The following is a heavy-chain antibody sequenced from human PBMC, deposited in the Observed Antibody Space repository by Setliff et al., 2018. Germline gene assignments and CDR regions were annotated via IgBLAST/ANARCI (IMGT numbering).Heavy chain of an antibody. CDR2: IDTSSYWI. Sequence: PGGSLRLSCAASGFTFTAYTMNWIRQAPGQGLEWVASIDTSSYWIYYADSVKGRFAISRDNAENSLYLQMNSLRAEDTAVYYCARSESCGSTHCSPYDYWGQGTLVTV. J-gene: IGHJ4*02. V-gene: IGHV3-21*01. CDR1: GFTFTAYT. D-gene: IGHD2-2*01. CDR3: ARSESCGSTHCSPYDY.